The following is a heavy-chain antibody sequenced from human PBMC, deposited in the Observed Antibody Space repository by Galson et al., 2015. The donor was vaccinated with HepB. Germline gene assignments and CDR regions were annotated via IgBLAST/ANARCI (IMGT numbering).Heavy chain of an antibody. J-gene: IGHJ6*02. Sequence: SVKVSCKASGYTFTSYGISWVRQAPGQGLEWMGWISAYNGNTNYAQKLQGRVTMTTDTSTSTAYMELRSLRSDDTAVYYCASGDYYDSSGYYYYYGMDVWGQGTTVTVSS. V-gene: IGHV1-18*01. CDR2: ISAYNGNT. D-gene: IGHD3-22*01. CDR1: GYTFTSYG. CDR3: ASGDYYDSSGYYYYYGMDV.